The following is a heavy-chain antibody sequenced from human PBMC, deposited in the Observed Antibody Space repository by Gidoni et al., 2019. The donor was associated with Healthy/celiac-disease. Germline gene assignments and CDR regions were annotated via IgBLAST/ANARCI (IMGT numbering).Heavy chain of an antibody. Sequence: QVQLVESGGGLVKPGGSLRLSCAASGFTFSDYYMSWIRQAPGKGLEWVSYISSSSSYTNYADSVKGRFTISRDNAKNSLYLQMNSLRAEDTAVYYCARDSGAWDYDSSGWPDYWGQGTLVTVSS. CDR2: ISSSSSYT. CDR1: GFTFSDYY. D-gene: IGHD3-22*01. J-gene: IGHJ4*02. V-gene: IGHV3-11*05. CDR3: ARDSGAWDYDSSGWPDY.